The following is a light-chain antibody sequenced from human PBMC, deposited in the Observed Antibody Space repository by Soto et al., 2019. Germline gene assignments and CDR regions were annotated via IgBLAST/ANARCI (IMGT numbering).Light chain of an antibody. CDR3: QQYHDWPPIT. V-gene: IGKV3-15*01. CDR2: YAS. Sequence: EIMMTQSPATLSVSPGESATLSCRASQSVRNNLAWYQHKPGQAPRLLLYYASTRATGIPARFSGSGSGTEFTLTISSLQSEDFALYYCQQYHDWPPITFGHGTRLEIK. CDR1: QSVRNN. J-gene: IGKJ5*01.